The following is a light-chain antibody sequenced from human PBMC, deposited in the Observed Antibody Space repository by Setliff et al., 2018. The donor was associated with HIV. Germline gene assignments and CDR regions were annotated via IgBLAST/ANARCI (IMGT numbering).Light chain of an antibody. V-gene: IGLV2-23*02. J-gene: IGLJ1*01. CDR1: SSDVGTYNL. CDR3: CSYARGTTYV. Sequence: QSALTQPASVSRSPGQSITISCTGTSSDVGTYNLVSWYQLPLGKAPQLIIYEVTKRPSGVSSRFSGSKSGNTAALTISGLRAEDEGDYYCCSYARGTTYVFGTGTKVTVL. CDR2: EVT.